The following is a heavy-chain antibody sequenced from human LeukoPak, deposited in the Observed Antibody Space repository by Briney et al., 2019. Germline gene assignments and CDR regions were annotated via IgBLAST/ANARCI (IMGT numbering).Heavy chain of an antibody. CDR1: GGSISSYY. J-gene: IGHJ6*03. Sequence: SETLSLTCTVSGGSISSYYWSWIRQPAGKGLEWIGRIYTSGSTNYNPSLKSRVTMSVDASKNQFSLKLSSVTAADTAVYYCARTTEGGYTYDYFYYYYMDVWGKGTTVTISS. V-gene: IGHV4-4*07. D-gene: IGHD5-18*01. CDR3: ARTTEGGYTYDYFYYYYMDV. CDR2: IYTSGST.